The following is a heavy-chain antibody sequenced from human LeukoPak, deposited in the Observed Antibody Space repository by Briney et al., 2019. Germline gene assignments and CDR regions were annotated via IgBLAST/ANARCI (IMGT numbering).Heavy chain of an antibody. CDR2: IGAYNGNT. Sequence: ASVKVSCKASGYTFTSYDINWVRQAPGQGLEWMGWIGAYNGNTKYGQKLQGRVTMTRDTSISTAYMELSRLRSDDTAVYYCARGDFDWPDYYYCYMDVWGKGTTVTVSS. CDR3: ARGDFDWPDYYYCYMDV. V-gene: IGHV1-18*01. D-gene: IGHD3-9*01. CDR1: GYTFTSYD. J-gene: IGHJ6*03.